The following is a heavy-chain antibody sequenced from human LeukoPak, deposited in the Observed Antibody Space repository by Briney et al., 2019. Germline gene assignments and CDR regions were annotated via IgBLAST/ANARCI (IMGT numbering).Heavy chain of an antibody. CDR2: ISGDGGDT. V-gene: IGHV3-43*02. D-gene: IGHD6-19*01. Sequence: PGGSLRLSCVASGFNFDDCAMHWVRQAPGKGLEWVCLISGDGGDTYYADSVKGRFTISRDNSKNSLYLQMHSLRTEDTALYYCVKLRLPGGIALAGSDDGLDVWGQGTTVTVSS. J-gene: IGHJ6*02. CDR1: GFNFDDCA. CDR3: VKLRLPGGIALAGSDDGLDV.